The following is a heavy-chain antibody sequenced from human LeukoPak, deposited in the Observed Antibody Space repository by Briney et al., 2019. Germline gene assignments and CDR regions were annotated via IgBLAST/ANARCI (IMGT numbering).Heavy chain of an antibody. D-gene: IGHD3-22*01. CDR2: IIPIFGTA. CDR3: ARNQYYYDSSGPYFQH. Sequence: VASVKVSCKASGGTFSSYAISWVRQAPGQGLEWMGGIIPIFGTANYAQKFQGRVTITADESTSTAYMELSSLRSEDTAVYYRARNQYYYDSSGPYFQHWGQGTLVTVSS. CDR1: GGTFSSYA. J-gene: IGHJ1*01. V-gene: IGHV1-69*13.